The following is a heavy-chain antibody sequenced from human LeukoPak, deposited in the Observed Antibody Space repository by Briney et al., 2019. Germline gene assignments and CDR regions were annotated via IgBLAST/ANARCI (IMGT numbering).Heavy chain of an antibody. Sequence: PSETLSLTCASYGGSFSGYYWSWSRQPPGKGLEWIGEINYSGSTNYNPSLKSRVTISVDTSKSQFSLQLNPMIAPDTAVYYCESGRAFFGELFYFDYWGPGTLVAVSS. CDR1: GGSFSGYY. CDR2: INYSGST. J-gene: IGHJ4*02. V-gene: IGHV4-34*01. CDR3: ESGRAFFGELFYFDY. D-gene: IGHD3-10*01.